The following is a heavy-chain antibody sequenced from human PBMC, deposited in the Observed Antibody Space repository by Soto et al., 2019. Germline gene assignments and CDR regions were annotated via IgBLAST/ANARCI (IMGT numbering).Heavy chain of an antibody. D-gene: IGHD3-22*01. CDR3: ASHLRDNSGYWYYFDY. Sequence: EVQLVESGGGLVKPGGSLRLSCAASGFTFSDYSMNWVRQAPGKGLEWVPSITSSSSYIYYADSLKGRFTISRDNAKNSLYLRMNSPRAEDTAVYYCASHLRDNSGYWYYFDYWGQGTGVTVSS. J-gene: IGHJ4*02. CDR2: ITSSSSYI. CDR1: GFTFSDYS. V-gene: IGHV3-21*01.